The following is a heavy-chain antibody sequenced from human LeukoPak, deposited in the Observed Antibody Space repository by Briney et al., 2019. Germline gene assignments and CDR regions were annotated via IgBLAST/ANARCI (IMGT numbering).Heavy chain of an antibody. J-gene: IGHJ4*02. CDR1: GFTLSSYS. CDR3: ARGAPYCSGGSCMYYFDY. Sequence: GGSLRLSCAASGFTLSSYSMNWVRQAPGKGLEWVSSISSSSSYIYYADSVKGRFTISRDNAKNSLYLQMNSLRAEDTAVYYCARGAPYCSGGSCMYYFDYWGQGTLVTVSS. CDR2: ISSSSSYI. V-gene: IGHV3-21*01. D-gene: IGHD2-15*01.